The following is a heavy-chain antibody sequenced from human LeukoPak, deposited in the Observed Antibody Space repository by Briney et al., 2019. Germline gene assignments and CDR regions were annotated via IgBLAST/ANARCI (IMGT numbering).Heavy chain of an antibody. CDR3: ARDLRYSSGYEEVDY. D-gene: IGHD6-19*01. CDR1: GFTVSSNY. Sequence: PGGSLRLSCAASGFTVSSNYMSWVRQAPGKGLEWVSVIYSGGSTYYADSVKGRFTISRDNSKNTLYLQMNSLRAEDTAVYYCARDLRYSSGYEEVDYWGQGTLVTVSS. V-gene: IGHV3-53*01. J-gene: IGHJ4*02. CDR2: IYSGGST.